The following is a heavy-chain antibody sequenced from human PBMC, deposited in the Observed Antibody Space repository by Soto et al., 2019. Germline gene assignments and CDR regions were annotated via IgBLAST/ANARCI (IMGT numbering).Heavy chain of an antibody. D-gene: IGHD2-15*01. CDR2: IKSKTDGGTT. CDR1: GFTFSNAW. Sequence: EVQLVESGGGLVKPGGSLRLSCAASGFTFSNAWMNWVRQAPGKGLEWVGRIKSKTDGGTTDYAAPVKGRFTISRDDSKNTLYMQMNSLKTEDTAVYYWTTDGCSGGSCYGSYYYGMDVWGQGTTVTVSS. CDR3: TTDGCSGGSCYGSYYYGMDV. V-gene: IGHV3-15*07. J-gene: IGHJ6*02.